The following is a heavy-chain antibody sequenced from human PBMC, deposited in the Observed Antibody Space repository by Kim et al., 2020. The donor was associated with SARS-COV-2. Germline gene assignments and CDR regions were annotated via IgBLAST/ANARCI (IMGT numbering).Heavy chain of an antibody. J-gene: IGHJ4*02. D-gene: IGHD2-15*01. Sequence: ASVKVSCKASGYTFTSYGISWVRQAPGQGLEWMGWISAYNGNTNYAQKLQGRVTMTTDTSTSTAYMELRSLRSDDTAVYYCARDRRTLLVVAATLGDYWGQGTLVTVSS. CDR1: GYTFTSYG. V-gene: IGHV1-18*04. CDR3: ARDRRTLLVVAATLGDY. CDR2: ISAYNGNT.